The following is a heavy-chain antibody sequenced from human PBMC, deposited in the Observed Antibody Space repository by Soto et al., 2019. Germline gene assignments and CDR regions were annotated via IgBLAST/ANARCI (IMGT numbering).Heavy chain of an antibody. J-gene: IGHJ5*02. CDR2: IYTSGST. D-gene: IGHD3-10*01. CDR3: ARVLTYGSGSYYKGGWFDP. Sequence: PSETLSLTCTVSGGSISSYYWSWIRQPAGKGLEWIGRIYTSGSTNYNPSLKSRVTMSVDTSKNQFSLKLSSVTAADTAVYYCARVLTYGSGSYYKGGWFDPWGQGTLVTVSS. V-gene: IGHV4-4*07. CDR1: GGSISSYY.